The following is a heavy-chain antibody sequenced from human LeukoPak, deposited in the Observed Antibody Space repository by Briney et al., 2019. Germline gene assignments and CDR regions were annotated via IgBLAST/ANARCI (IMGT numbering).Heavy chain of an antibody. V-gene: IGHV4-39*07. Sequence: SETLSLTCTVSGGSISSSSYYWGWIRQPPGKGLEWIGSIYYSGSTYYNPSLKSRVTISVDTSKNQFSLKLSSVTAADTAVYYCARETTDTVAEIYDSSGYYPDYWGQGTLVTVSS. CDR2: IYYSGST. CDR3: ARETTDTVAEIYDSSGYYPDY. J-gene: IGHJ4*02. CDR1: GGSISSSSYY. D-gene: IGHD3-22*01.